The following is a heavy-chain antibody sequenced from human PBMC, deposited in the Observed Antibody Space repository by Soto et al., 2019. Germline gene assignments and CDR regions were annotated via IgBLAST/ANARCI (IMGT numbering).Heavy chain of an antibody. Sequence: QVQLVQSGAEVKKPGSSVKVSCKVSGDTFKSYAFSWVRQAPGQGLEWMGRIIPLFGTADYPLRFQGRVTISADESTSTAYMELSSLRSEDTAVYYCVRDTDVVVVAATLNFYYYGLDVWGQGTTVTVSS. CDR2: IIPLFGTA. D-gene: IGHD2-15*01. CDR1: GDTFKSYA. V-gene: IGHV1-69*18. J-gene: IGHJ6*02. CDR3: VRDTDVVVVAATLNFYYYGLDV.